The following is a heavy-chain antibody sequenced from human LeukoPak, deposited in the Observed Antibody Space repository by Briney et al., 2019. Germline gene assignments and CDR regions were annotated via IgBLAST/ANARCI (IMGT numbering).Heavy chain of an antibody. Sequence: LSXXAXXXTFXDYXXHXVRPAPGKGLGWVSGISWNSGSICYAASVKGRFTISRDNAKNSLYLQMNSLRAEDTALYYCAKDIGRVDLGVWGKGTTVTVSS. CDR2: ISWNSGSI. J-gene: IGHJ6*04. CDR3: AKDIGRVDLGV. CDR1: XXTFXDYX. D-gene: IGHD3-10*01. V-gene: IGHV3-9*01.